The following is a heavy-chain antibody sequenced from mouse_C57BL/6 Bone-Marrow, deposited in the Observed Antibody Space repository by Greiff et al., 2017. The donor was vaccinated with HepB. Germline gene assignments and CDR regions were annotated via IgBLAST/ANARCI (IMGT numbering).Heavy chain of an antibody. CDR3: ARHPTLLPYYAMDY. D-gene: IGHD1-1*01. V-gene: IGHV2-6-1*01. CDR2: IWSDGST. J-gene: IGHJ4*01. Sequence: QVQLKESGPGLVAPSQSLSITCTVSGFSLTSYGVHWVRQPPGKGLEWLVVIWSDGSTTYNSALKSRLSISKDNSKSQVFLKMNSLQTDDTAMYYCARHPTLLPYYAMDYWGQGTSVTVSS. CDR1: GFSLTSYG.